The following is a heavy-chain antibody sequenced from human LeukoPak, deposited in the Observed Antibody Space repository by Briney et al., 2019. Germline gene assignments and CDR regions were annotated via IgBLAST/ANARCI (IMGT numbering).Heavy chain of an antibody. CDR3: ARDRGVVVVPAPAYGMDV. Sequence: GGSLRPSCAASGFTFSDYYMSWIRQAPGKGLEWVSYISSSGSTIYYADSVKGRFTISRDNAKNSLYLQMNSLRAEDTAVYYCARDRGVVVVPAPAYGMDVWGQGTTVTVSS. CDR2: ISSSGSTI. J-gene: IGHJ6*02. CDR1: GFTFSDYY. D-gene: IGHD2-2*01. V-gene: IGHV3-11*01.